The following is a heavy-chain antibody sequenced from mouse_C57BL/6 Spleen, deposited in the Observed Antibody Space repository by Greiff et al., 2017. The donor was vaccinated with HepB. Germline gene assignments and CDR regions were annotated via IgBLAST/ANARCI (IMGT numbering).Heavy chain of an antibody. Sequence: EVQLKESGTVLARPGASVKMSCKTSGYTFTSYWMHWVKQRPGQGLEWIGAIYPGNSDTSYNQKFKGKAKLTAVTSASTAYMELSSLTNEDSAVYYCTRYPLTTVVATEYFDYWGQGTTLTVSS. CDR1: GYTFTSYW. D-gene: IGHD1-1*01. J-gene: IGHJ2*01. V-gene: IGHV1-5*01. CDR3: TRYPLTTVVATEYFDY. CDR2: IYPGNSDT.